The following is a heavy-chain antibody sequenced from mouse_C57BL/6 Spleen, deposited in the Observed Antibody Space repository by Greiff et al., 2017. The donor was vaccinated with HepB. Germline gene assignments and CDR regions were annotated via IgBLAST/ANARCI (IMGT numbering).Heavy chain of an antibody. CDR3: ALITTVVATDY. J-gene: IGHJ2*01. D-gene: IGHD1-1*01. CDR2: INPSSGYT. CDR1: GYTFTSYT. Sequence: VKLMESGAELARPGASVKMSCKASGYTFTSYTMHWVKQRPGQGLEWIGYINPSSGYTKYNQKFKDKATLTADKSSSTAYMQLSSLTSEDSAVYYCALITTVVATDYWGQGTTLTVSS. V-gene: IGHV1-4*01.